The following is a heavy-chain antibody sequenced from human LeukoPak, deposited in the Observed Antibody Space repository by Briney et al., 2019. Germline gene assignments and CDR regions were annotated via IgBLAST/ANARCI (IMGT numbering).Heavy chain of an antibody. J-gene: IGHJ4*02. CDR2: INPSGGST. D-gene: IGHD2-15*01. CDR3: ATDYCSGGSCYSNGGFDY. V-gene: IGHV1-46*01. Sequence: ASVKVSCKASGYTFTSYGISWVRQAPGQGLEWMGIINPSGGSTSYAQKFQGRVTMTRDTSTSTVYMELSSLRSEDTAVYYCATDYCSGGSCYSNGGFDYWGQGTLVTVSS. CDR1: GYTFTSYG.